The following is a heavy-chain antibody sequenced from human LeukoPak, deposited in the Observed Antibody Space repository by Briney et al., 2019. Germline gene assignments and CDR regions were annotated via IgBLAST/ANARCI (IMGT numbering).Heavy chain of an antibody. Sequence: SETLSLTCSVSGDSISRSDSYWDWIRQPPGKGLEWIGTIYYSGRTYYSPSLKSRVAMSVDASNNQFSLNLRSVTAADTAVYYCARRRYYDGSGYLEWGQGSLLSVSS. CDR2: IYYSGRT. D-gene: IGHD3-22*01. CDR3: ARRRYYDGSGYLE. J-gene: IGHJ1*01. CDR1: GDSISRSDSY. V-gene: IGHV4-39*01.